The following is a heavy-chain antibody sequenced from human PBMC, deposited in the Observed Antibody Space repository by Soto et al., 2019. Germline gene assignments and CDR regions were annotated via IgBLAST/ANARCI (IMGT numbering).Heavy chain of an antibody. CDR2: MYHRGSP. Sequence: SQPMRVPKAVLCASIVSVGCPRSWIRKSSGKRLEWNGYMYHRGSPYYSTSLESRVTRSVVRSKNHLSLKLNSVTAADTAVYYCAGGREMATPGLLAYWGQGILLTVYS. J-gene: IGHJ4*01. D-gene: IGHD5-12*01. CDR3: AGGREMATPGLLAY. CDR1: CASIVSVGCP. V-gene: IGHV4-30-2*01.